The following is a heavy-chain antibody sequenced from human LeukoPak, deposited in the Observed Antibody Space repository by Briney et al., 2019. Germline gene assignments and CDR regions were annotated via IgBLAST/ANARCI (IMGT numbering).Heavy chain of an antibody. D-gene: IGHD1-26*01. CDR3: AKDEGHSGSYGGHNWFDP. CDR1: GFTSSKYA. Sequence: PGGSLRLSCAVSGFTSSKYAVHWVRQAPGKGLEWVAVISDDGSNKYYADSVKGRFTISRDNSKNTLYLQMNSLRAEDTAVYYCAKDEGHSGSYGGHNWFDPWGQGTLVTVSS. V-gene: IGHV3-30*18. CDR2: ISDDGSNK. J-gene: IGHJ5*02.